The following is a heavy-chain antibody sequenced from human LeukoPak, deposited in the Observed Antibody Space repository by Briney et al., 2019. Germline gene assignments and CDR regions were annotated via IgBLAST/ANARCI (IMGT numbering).Heavy chain of an antibody. Sequence: GGSLRLSCAASGFTFDDYAMHWVRQAPGKGLEWVSGIGWNSGGIVYADSVKGRFTISRDNAKNSLYLQMNSLGAEDTAFYYCVKVTAAGFIDHWGQGTLVTVSS. J-gene: IGHJ4*02. D-gene: IGHD6-13*01. V-gene: IGHV3-9*01. CDR1: GFTFDDYA. CDR2: IGWNSGGI. CDR3: VKVTAAGFIDH.